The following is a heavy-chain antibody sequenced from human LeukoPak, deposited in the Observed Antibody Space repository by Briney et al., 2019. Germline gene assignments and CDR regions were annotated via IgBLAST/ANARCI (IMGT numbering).Heavy chain of an antibody. J-gene: IGHJ6*03. CDR1: GGSISSGGYY. Sequence: PSETLSLTCTVSGGSISSGGYYWSWVRQHPGKGLEWIGYIYYSGSTYYNPSLKSRVTISVDTSKNQFSLKLSSATAADTAVYYCAGQTAAPLTYYYYMDVWGKGTTVTVSS. CDR2: IYYSGST. CDR3: AGQTAAPLTYYYYMDV. V-gene: IGHV4-31*03. D-gene: IGHD6-13*01.